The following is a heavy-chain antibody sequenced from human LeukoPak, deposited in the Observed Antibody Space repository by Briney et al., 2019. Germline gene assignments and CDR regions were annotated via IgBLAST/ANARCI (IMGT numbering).Heavy chain of an antibody. V-gene: IGHV3-73*01. Sequence: PGGSLRLSCAASGFTFSGSAMHWVRQASGKGLEWVGRIRSKANSYATAYAASVKGRFTISRDDSKNTAYLQMNSLKTEDTAVYYCTRLGANFDYWGQGTLVTVSS. CDR1: GFTFSGSA. CDR2: IRSKANSYAT. CDR3: TRLGANFDY. J-gene: IGHJ4*02. D-gene: IGHD1-26*01.